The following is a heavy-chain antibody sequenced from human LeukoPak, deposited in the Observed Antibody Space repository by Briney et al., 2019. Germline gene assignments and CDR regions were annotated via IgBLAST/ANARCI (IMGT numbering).Heavy chain of an antibody. CDR2: AGWAGGTT. CDR1: GFNFDRYT. D-gene: IGHD5-18*01. Sequence: GGSLRLSCATSGFNFDRYTIHWVRQAPGKGLEWVSLAGWAGGTTYYSDSVRGRFTISRDSGKNSVYLQMNSLTTDDTAFYFCTKELDTMFFDYWGQGALVTVSS. V-gene: IGHV3-43*01. J-gene: IGHJ4*02. CDR3: TKELDTMFFDY.